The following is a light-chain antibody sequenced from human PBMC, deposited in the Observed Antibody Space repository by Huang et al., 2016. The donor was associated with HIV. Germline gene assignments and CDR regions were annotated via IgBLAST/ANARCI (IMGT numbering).Light chain of an antibody. Sequence: DIVMTQSPDSLAGSLGEKATIDCKSSQSVLYGSNNDNYLAWYQQKPGQPPKLLIYWASTRESGVPDRFSGSGSGTDFTLTISSLQAEDVAIYYCQQYYNTPITFGQGTRLEI. V-gene: IGKV4-1*01. J-gene: IGKJ5*01. CDR3: QQYYNTPIT. CDR2: WAS. CDR1: QSVLYGSNNDNY.